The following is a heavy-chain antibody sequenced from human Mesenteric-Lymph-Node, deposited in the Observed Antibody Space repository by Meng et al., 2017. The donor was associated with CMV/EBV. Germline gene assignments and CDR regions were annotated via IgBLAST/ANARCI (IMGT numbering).Heavy chain of an antibody. J-gene: IGHJ1*01. Sequence: SETLSLTCTASGGSISSSSYYWGWIRQPPGKGLEWIGSIYYSGSTYYNPSLKSRVTISVDTSKNQFSLKLSSVTAADTAVYYCARIYSSSWYRPEYFQHWGQGTLVTVSS. D-gene: IGHD6-13*01. CDR1: GGSISSSSYY. CDR3: ARIYSSSWYRPEYFQH. V-gene: IGHV4-39*01. CDR2: IYYSGST.